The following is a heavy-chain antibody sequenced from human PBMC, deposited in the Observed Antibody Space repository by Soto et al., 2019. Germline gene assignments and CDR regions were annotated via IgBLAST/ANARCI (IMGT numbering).Heavy chain of an antibody. CDR2: ISAYNGNT. J-gene: IGHJ4*02. D-gene: IGHD6-19*01. CDR3: ARAYSSGSYFDY. CDR1: GYTFTSYG. Sequence: ASVNVSCKASGYTFTSYGISWVRQAPGQGLEWMGWISAYNGNTNYAQKLQGRVTMTTDTSTSTAYMELRSLRSDDTAVYYCARAYSSGSYFDYWGQGTLVTASS. V-gene: IGHV1-18*01.